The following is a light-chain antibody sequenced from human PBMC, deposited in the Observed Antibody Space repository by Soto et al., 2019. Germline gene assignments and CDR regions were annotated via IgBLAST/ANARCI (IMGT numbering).Light chain of an antibody. CDR2: EVS. CDR3: SSYTSSSTPVL. V-gene: IGLV2-14*01. Sequence: QSALTQPASVSGSPGQSITISCTGTSSDVGGYNYVSWYQQHPGKGPKLMIFEVSNRPSGVSIRFSGSKSGNTASLTISGLQAEDEADYYCSSYTSSSTPVLFGGGTKVTVL. J-gene: IGLJ2*01. CDR1: SSDVGGYNY.